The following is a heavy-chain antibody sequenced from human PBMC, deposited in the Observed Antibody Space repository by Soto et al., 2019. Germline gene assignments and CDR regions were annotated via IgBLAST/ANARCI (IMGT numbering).Heavy chain of an antibody. CDR3: AKDIGIAAAGKADY. D-gene: IGHD6-13*01. Sequence: EVQLVESGGGLVQPGRSLRLSCAASGFTFDDYAMHWVRQAPGKGLEWVSGISWNSGSIGYADSVKGRFTISRDNAKNSLYLPMNSLRAEDTALYYCAKDIGIAAAGKADYWGQGTLVTVSS. J-gene: IGHJ4*02. V-gene: IGHV3-9*01. CDR2: ISWNSGSI. CDR1: GFTFDDYA.